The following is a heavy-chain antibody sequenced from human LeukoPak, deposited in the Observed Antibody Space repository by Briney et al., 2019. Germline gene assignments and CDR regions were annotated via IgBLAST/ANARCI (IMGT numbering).Heavy chain of an antibody. CDR3: ARDRDSSPEGAFDI. CDR2: ISAYNGNT. D-gene: IGHD3-22*01. V-gene: IGHV1-18*04. Sequence: ASVKVSCKASGYTFTSYGISWVRQAPGQGLEWMGWISAYNGNTNYAQKLQGRVTMTTDTSTSTAYMELRSLRSDDTAVYYCARDRDSSPEGAFDIWGQGTMVTVSS. CDR1: GYTFTSYG. J-gene: IGHJ3*02.